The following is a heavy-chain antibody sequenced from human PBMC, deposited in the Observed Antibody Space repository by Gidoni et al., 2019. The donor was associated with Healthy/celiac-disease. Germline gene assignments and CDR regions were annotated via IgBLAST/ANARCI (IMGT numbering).Heavy chain of an antibody. CDR3: ARVHCSSTSCYPYYYYGMDV. D-gene: IGHD2-2*01. J-gene: IGHJ6*02. V-gene: IGHV1-3*01. CDR1: GSTFTIYA. CDR2: INAGNGNT. Sequence: QVQLVQSGAEVKKPGASVKVSCKASGSTFTIYAMHWVRQAPGQRLEWMGWINAGNGNTKYSQKFQGRVTITRDTSASTAYMELSSLRSEDTAVYYCARVHCSSTSCYPYYYYGMDVWGQGTTVTVSS.